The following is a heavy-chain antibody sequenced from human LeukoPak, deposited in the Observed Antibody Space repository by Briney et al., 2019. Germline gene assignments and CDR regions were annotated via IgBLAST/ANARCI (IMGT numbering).Heavy chain of an antibody. D-gene: IGHD3-10*01. CDR3: ARETGSGDVFDM. CDR2: INPNSGGT. Sequence: ASVKVSCKASGYTFTGYYMHWVRQAPGQGLEWMGWINPNSGGTNYAQKFQGRVTMTRDTSISTAHMELSRLRSDDTAVYYCARETGSGDVFDMWGQGTMVMVSS. CDR1: GYTFTGYY. V-gene: IGHV1-2*02. J-gene: IGHJ3*02.